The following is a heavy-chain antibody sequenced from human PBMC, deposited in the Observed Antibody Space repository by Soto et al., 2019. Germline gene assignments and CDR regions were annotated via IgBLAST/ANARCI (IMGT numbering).Heavy chain of an antibody. V-gene: IGHV3-49*03. D-gene: IGHD3-22*01. CDR1: GFTFGDYA. CDR2: IRSKAYGGTT. J-gene: IGHJ5*02. Sequence: EVQLVESGGGLVQPGRSLRLSCTASGFTFGDYAMCWFRQAPGKGLEWVGFIRSKAYGGTTVYAASVKGRFTISRDDSKSIAYLQMNSLKTEDTAVYYCTTNYYDSSGYDNWFDPWGQGTLVTVSS. CDR3: TTNYYDSSGYDNWFDP.